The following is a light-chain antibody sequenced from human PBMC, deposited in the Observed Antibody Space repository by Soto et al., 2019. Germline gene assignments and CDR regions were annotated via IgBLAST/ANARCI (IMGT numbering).Light chain of an antibody. CDR3: SSYRSGGTFV. CDR2: VVS. Sequence: ALAQPASVSGSPGQSIAISCTGTSSDVGGYNYVSWHQQHPGKAPKVLISVVSNRPSGVSNRFSGSKSGNTASLTISGLQAEDEADYYCSSYRSGGTFVFGSGTKVTVL. J-gene: IGLJ1*01. CDR1: SSDVGGYNY. V-gene: IGLV2-14*01.